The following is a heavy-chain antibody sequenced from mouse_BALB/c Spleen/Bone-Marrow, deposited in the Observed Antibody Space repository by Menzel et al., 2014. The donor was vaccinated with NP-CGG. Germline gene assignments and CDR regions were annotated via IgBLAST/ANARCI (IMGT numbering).Heavy chain of an antibody. CDR1: GFTFSDYY. Sequence: EVKLMESGGGLVQPGVSLRLSCATSGFTFSDYYMSWVRQPPGKALEWLGFIRNKANGYTTEYSASVKGRFTISRDNSQSILYLQMNTLRAEDSATYYCARDMGLLRFDYWGQGTTLTVSS. J-gene: IGHJ2*01. CDR2: IRNKANGYTT. CDR3: ARDMGLLRFDY. D-gene: IGHD1-1*01. V-gene: IGHV7-3*02.